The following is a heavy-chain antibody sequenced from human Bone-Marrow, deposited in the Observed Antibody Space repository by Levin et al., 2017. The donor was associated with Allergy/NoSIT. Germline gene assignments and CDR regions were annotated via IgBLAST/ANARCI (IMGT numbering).Heavy chain of an antibody. V-gene: IGHV3-11*01. Sequence: GGSLRLSCAASGFTFSDYYMSWIRQAPGKGLEWVSYISSSGSTIYYADSVKGRFTISRDNAKNSLYLQMNSLRAEDTAVYYCARLPRLRDSYGYSNWYFDLWGRGTLVTVSS. D-gene: IGHD5-18*01. CDR2: ISSSGSTI. J-gene: IGHJ2*01. CDR1: GFTFSDYY. CDR3: ARLPRLRDSYGYSNWYFDL.